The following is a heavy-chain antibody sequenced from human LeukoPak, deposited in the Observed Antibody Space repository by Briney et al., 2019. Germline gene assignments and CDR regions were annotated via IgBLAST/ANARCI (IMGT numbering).Heavy chain of an antibody. CDR2: ISYVGSNE. CDR1: GFTFSNAV. D-gene: IGHD3-22*01. J-gene: IGHJ4*02. CDR3: RRVLNHYDSSGYYFSY. V-gene: IGHV3-30-3*01. Sequence: GGSLRLSCAASGFTFSNAVMSWVRQDPGKGLEWVAVISYVGSNEYYAGSVKGRFTISRDNSKNTLYLQMNSLRGEDTAVYYCRRVLNHYDSSGYYFSYWGQGTLVTVPS.